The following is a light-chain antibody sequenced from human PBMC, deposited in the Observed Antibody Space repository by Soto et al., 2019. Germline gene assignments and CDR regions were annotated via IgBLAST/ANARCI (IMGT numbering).Light chain of an antibody. CDR1: QSVSSSY. V-gene: IGKV3-20*01. Sequence: EIVLTQSPGTLSLSPGERGTLSCRASQSVSSSYLAWYQQKPGQAPRLLIYGASIRATGIPDRFSGSGSGTDFTLTISRLEPEDFAVYYCQEYGTSPRLTFGGGTKVDIK. CDR3: QEYGTSPRLT. J-gene: IGKJ4*01. CDR2: GAS.